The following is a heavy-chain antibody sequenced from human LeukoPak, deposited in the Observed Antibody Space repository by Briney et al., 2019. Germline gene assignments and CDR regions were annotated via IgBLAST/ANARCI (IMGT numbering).Heavy chain of an antibody. V-gene: IGHV3-33*01. J-gene: IGHJ4*02. CDR3: ARGGITVVRGALGY. D-gene: IGHD3-10*01. CDR1: GFTFSSYG. CDR2: IWYDGSNK. Sequence: GGSLRLSCAASGFTFSSYGMHWVRQAPGKGLGWVAVIWYDGSNKYYADSVKGRFTISRDNSKNTLYLQMNSLRAEDTAVYYCARGGITVVRGALGYWGQGTLVTVSS.